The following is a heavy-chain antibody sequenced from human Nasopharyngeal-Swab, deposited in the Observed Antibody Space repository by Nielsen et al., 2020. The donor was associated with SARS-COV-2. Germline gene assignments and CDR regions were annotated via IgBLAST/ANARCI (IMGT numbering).Heavy chain of an antibody. CDR3: AKDRDSGDDSEEYYHYYGMDV. V-gene: IGHV3-23*01. CDR2: ISGSGGST. CDR1: GFTFSSYA. J-gene: IGHJ6*02. D-gene: IGHD5-12*01. Sequence: GESLKISCAASGFTFSSYAMSWVRQAPGKGLEWVSAISGSGGSTYYADSVKGRFTISRDNSKNTVNLQMNSLRVEDTAIYYCAKDRDSGDDSEEYYHYYGMDVWGQGAPVTVSS.